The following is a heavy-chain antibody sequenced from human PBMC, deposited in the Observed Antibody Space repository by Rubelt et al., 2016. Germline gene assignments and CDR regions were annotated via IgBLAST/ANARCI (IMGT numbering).Heavy chain of an antibody. V-gene: IGHV3-33*01. D-gene: IGHD1-26*01. CDR1: TFTSYG. CDR3: GRDTTRFLEY. Sequence: TFTSYGMHWVRQAPGKGLESVAVIWSDGSNKDYADSVKGRFTISRDNSKNTLYLEINSLRGEDTAVYYCGRDTTRFLEYWGQGTLVTVSS. J-gene: IGHJ4*02. CDR2: IWSDGSNK.